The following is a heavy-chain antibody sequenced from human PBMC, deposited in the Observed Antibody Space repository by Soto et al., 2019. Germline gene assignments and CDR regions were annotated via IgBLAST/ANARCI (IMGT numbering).Heavy chain of an antibody. D-gene: IGHD4-17*01. CDR3: ARRSKTDYGDYGGYYYYYMDV. Sequence: ESGGGLVKPGGSLRLSCAASGFTFSSYSMNWVRQAPGKGLEWVSSISSSSSYIYYADSVKGRFTISRDNANNSLYLQMNSLRAEDTAVYYCARRSKTDYGDYGGYYYYYMDVWGKGTTVTVSS. V-gene: IGHV3-21*01. J-gene: IGHJ6*03. CDR1: GFTFSSYS. CDR2: ISSSSSYI.